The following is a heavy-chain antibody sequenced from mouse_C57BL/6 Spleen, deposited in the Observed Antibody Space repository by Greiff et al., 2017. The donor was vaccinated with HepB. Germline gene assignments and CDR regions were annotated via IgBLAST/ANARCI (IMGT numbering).Heavy chain of an antibody. CDR2: IDPENGDT. J-gene: IGHJ3*01. V-gene: IGHV14-4*01. D-gene: IGHD4-1*02. CDR3: TPPTGTETWFAY. Sequence: EVQLQESGAELVRPGASVKLSCTASGFNIKDDYMHWVKQSPEQGLEWIGWIDPENGDTEYASKFQGKATITADTSSNTAYLQLSSLTSEDTAVYYCTPPTGTETWFAYWGQGTLVTVSA. CDR1: GFNIKDDY.